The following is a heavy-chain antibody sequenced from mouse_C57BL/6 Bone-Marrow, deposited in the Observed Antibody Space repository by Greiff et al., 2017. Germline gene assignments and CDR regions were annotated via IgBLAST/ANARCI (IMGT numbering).Heavy chain of an antibody. CDR2: IRLNSNNYAT. V-gene: IGHV6-6*02. CDR1: GFTLSNYW. J-gene: IGHJ4*01. CDR3: ARTRTMDY. Sequence: EVQGVESGGGLVQPGGSMKLSCVASGFTLSNYWMNWVRQSPEKGLEWVAEIRLNSNNYATHYAESVKGKFTILRDDSKSSVYLEMNNLRTEDTGIYYWARTRTMDYWGQGTSVTVSS.